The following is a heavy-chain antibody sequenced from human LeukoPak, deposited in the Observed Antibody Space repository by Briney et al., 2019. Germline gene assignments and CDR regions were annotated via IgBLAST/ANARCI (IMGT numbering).Heavy chain of an antibody. V-gene: IGHV1-69*04. CDR2: IIPILGIA. J-gene: IGHJ6*02. D-gene: IGHD4-17*01. CDR1: GGTFSSYT. CDR3: ARDLIPDYDDSPPGV. Sequence: SVKVSCKASGGTFSSYTISWVRQAPGQGLEWMGSIIPILGIANYAQKFQGRVTITADKSTSTAYMELSSLRSEDTAVYYCARDLIPDYDDSPPGVWGQGTTVTVSS.